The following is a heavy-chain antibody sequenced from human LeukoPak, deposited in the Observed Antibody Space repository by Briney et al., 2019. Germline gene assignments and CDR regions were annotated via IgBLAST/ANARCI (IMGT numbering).Heavy chain of an antibody. CDR2: INPNSGGT. CDR1: GYTFTGYY. CDR3: ARARFLEWLLPIS. D-gene: IGHD3-3*01. Sequence: ASVKVSCKASGYTFTGYYMHWVRQAPGQGLEWMGWINPNSGGTNYAQKFQGRVTMTRDTSISTAYMELSRLRSDDTAVYYCARARFLEWLLPISWGQGTLVTVSS. V-gene: IGHV1-2*02. J-gene: IGHJ5*02.